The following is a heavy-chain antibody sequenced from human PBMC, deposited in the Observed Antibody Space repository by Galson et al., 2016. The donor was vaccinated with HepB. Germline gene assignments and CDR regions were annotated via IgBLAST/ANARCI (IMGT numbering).Heavy chain of an antibody. D-gene: IGHD3-3*01. J-gene: IGHJ6*02. Sequence: QSGAEVKKPGESLKISCQGSGYTFSTYWIGWVRQMPGRGLEFMGIIYPGDSDPRYSPSFEGRVTISVDKSNTTAYLQWSGLKASDTATYYCARRFRPKPDDFWSGLLGWEYYHGLDPWGQGTAVTVTS. V-gene: IGHV5-51*01. CDR3: ARRFRPKPDDFWSGLLGWEYYHGLDP. CDR1: GYTFSTYW. CDR2: IYPGDSDP.